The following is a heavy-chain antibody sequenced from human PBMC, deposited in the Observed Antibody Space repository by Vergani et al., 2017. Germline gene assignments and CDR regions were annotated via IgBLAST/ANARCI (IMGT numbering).Heavy chain of an antibody. D-gene: IGHD6-6*01. CDR3: ADSSSGY. J-gene: IGHJ4*02. V-gene: IGHV3-30-3*01. CDR2: ISYDGSNK. Sequence: QVQLVESGGGVVQPGRSLRLSCAASGFTFSSYAMHWVRQAPGKGLEWVAVISYDGSNKYYADSVKGRFTISRDNSKNTLYLQMNSLRAEDTAVYYCADSSSGYWGQGTLVTVSS. CDR1: GFTFSSYA.